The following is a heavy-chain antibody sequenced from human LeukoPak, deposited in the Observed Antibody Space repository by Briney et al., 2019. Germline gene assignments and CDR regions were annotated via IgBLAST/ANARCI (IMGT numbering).Heavy chain of an antibody. D-gene: IGHD1-14*01. J-gene: IGHJ4*02. V-gene: IGHV3-23*01. CDR1: GFTFSSYA. CDR2: ISGSGGST. Sequence: GGSLRLSCVASGFTFSSYAMSWVRQAPGKGLEWVSAISGSGGSTYYTDSVEGRFTISRDNSKSTLYLQMNNLRAEDTALYYCAKSLTGNVADLDYWGQGTLVTVSS. CDR3: AKSLTGNVADLDY.